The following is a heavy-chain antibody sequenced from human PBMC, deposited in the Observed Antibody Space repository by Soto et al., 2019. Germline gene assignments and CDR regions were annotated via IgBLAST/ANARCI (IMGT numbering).Heavy chain of an antibody. V-gene: IGHV5-51*01. CDR1: GYTFTSYW. CDR2: IYPGDSDT. D-gene: IGHD2-15*01. CDR3: ARPYCSGGSCYSDAFDV. Sequence: GESLKISCKASGYTFTSYWIGWVRQMPEKGLEWMGIIYPGDSDTRYSPSFQGQVTISVDKSISTAYLQWSRLKASDSAIYYCARPYCSGGSCYSDAFDVWGQGTMVTVSS. J-gene: IGHJ3*01.